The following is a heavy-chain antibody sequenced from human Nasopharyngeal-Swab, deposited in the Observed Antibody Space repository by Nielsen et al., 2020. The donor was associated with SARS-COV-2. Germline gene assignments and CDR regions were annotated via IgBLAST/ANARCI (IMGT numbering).Heavy chain of an antibody. CDR3: ARDQDGDYGDY. CDR2: IYSGGST. D-gene: IGHD4-17*01. V-gene: IGHV3-53*01. J-gene: IGHJ4*02. Sequence: VREDAGKELEWVSVIYSGGSTYYADSVKGRFTISRDNSKNTLYLQMNSLRAEDTAVYYCARDQDGDYGDYWGQGTLVTVSS.